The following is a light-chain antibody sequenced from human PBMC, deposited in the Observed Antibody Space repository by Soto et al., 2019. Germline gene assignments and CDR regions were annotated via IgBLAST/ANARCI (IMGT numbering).Light chain of an antibody. CDR3: SSYTSSTTLV. CDR2: DVS. V-gene: IGLV2-14*01. Sequence: QSALTHPASVSGCPGQSITISCTGTSSDVGAYNSVSWYQQHPGKAPKLMIYDVSNRPSGVSNRFSGSKSGNTASLAISGLQAEDEADYYCSSYTSSTTLVFGGGTQLTVL. CDR1: SSDVGAYNS. J-gene: IGLJ2*01.